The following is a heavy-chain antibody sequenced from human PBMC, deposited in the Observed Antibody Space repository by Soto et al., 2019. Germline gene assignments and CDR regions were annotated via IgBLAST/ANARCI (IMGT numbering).Heavy chain of an antibody. J-gene: IGHJ5*02. CDR3: AGDMVYSGSYRVNWFDP. V-gene: IGHV1-2*04. CDR2: INPNSGGT. Sequence: ASVKVSCKASGYTFTGYYMHWVRQAPGQGLEWMGWINPNSGGTNYAQKFQGWVTMTRDTSISTAYMELSRLRSDDTAVYYCAGDMVYSGSYRVNWFDPWGQGTQVTVS. D-gene: IGHD1-26*01. CDR1: GYTFTGYY.